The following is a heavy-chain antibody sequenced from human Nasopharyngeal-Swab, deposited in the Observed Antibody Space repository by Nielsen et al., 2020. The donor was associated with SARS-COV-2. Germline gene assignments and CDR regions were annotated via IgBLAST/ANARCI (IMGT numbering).Heavy chain of an antibody. D-gene: IGHD2-2*02. Sequence: GESLKISCAASGFTFSSYSMNWVRQAPGKGLEWVSPISSSSSYIYYADSVKGRFTISRDNAKNSLYLQMNSLRTEDTAVYYCARDRWYCSSTSCYTTPYYYMDVWGKGTTVTVSS. CDR3: ARDRWYCSSTSCYTTPYYYMDV. CDR2: ISSSSSYI. J-gene: IGHJ6*03. CDR1: GFTFSSYS. V-gene: IGHV3-21*01.